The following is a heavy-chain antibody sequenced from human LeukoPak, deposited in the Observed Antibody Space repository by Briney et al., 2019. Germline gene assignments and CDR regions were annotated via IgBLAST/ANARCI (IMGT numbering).Heavy chain of an antibody. CDR3: ARHLGYYGSGIAGFDY. CDR1: GDSISSSNCY. CDR2: IYFSGGT. Sequence: PSETLSLTCTVSGDSISSSNCYWGWIRQPPGKGLEWIGSIYFSGGTYYNASLKSRVTISVDTSKNQFSLKLSSVTAADTAVYYCARHLGYYGSGIAGFDYWGQGTLVTVSS. V-gene: IGHV4-39*01. D-gene: IGHD3-10*01. J-gene: IGHJ4*02.